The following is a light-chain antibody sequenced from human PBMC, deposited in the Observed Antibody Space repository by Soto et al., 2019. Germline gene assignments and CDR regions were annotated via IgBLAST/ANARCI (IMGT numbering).Light chain of an antibody. V-gene: IGLV2-23*02. CDR3: CSYGGDSTNV. Sequence: QSALIQPDSVSGSLGQSITISCTGTSRDIERYNLVSWYQQYPGKAPKLSIYEVTKRPSGVSTRFHGSKSGRPASLTISGLQSDDEADYHCCSYGGDSTNVFGSGTKFTVL. CDR2: EVT. CDR1: SRDIERYNL. J-gene: IGLJ1*01.